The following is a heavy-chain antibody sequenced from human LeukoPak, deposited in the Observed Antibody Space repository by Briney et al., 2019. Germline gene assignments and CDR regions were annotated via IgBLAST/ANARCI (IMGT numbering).Heavy chain of an antibody. J-gene: IGHJ4*02. V-gene: IGHV3-74*01. CDR3: AKGTNVWGSLYFDY. D-gene: IGHD3-16*01. Sequence: GGSLRLSCAASGFTFSSYWMHWVRQAPGKGLVWVSRINSDGSSTSYVDSVKGRFTISRDNSKNTLYLQMNSLRAEDTAVYYCAKGTNVWGSLYFDYWGQGTLVTVSS. CDR1: GFTFSSYW. CDR2: INSDGSST.